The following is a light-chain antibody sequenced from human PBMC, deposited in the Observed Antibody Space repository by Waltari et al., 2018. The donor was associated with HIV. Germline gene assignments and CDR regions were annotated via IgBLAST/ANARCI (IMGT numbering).Light chain of an antibody. CDR1: SSDVGAYDY. CDR3: ASFTSGRLNV. J-gene: IGLJ1*01. Sequence: QSALTQPASVSGSPGQSITISCTGTSSDVGAYDYVSWYQQHPGKVPKLLIYDVYMRPSLISSRFSGSKSGNTASLTISGLRDEDEADYYCASFTSGRLNVFGTGTKVTVL. CDR2: DVY. V-gene: IGLV2-14*03.